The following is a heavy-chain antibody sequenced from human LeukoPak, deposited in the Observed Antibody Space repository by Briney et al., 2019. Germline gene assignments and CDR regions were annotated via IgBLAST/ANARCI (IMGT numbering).Heavy chain of an antibody. CDR1: GYTFTSYG. V-gene: IGHV1-18*01. D-gene: IGHD6-13*01. CDR3: ARLDSSSWSGGFNWFDP. Sequence: ASVKVSCKASGYTFTSYGISWVRQAPGQVLEWVGWISAYNGNTNYAQKLQGRVTMTRDTSTSTAYMELRSLRSDDTAVYYCARLDSSSWSGGFNWFDPWGQGTLVTVSS. CDR2: ISAYNGNT. J-gene: IGHJ5*02.